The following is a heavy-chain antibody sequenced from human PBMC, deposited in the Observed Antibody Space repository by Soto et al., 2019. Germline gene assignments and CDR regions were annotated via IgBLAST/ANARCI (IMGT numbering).Heavy chain of an antibody. CDR3: ARDRGYSSSWPDQKQNNWFDP. Sequence: ASVKVSCKASGYTFTSYAMNWVRQAPGQGLEWMGWINTNTGNPTYAQGFTGRFVFSLDTSVSTAYLQICSLKAEDTAVYYCARDRGYSSSWPDQKQNNWFDPWAQRTLVTVSS. D-gene: IGHD6-13*01. V-gene: IGHV7-4-1*01. CDR1: GYTFTSYA. J-gene: IGHJ5*02. CDR2: INTNTGNP.